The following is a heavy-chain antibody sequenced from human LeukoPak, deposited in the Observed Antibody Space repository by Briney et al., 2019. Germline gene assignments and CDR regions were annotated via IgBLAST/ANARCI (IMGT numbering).Heavy chain of an antibody. V-gene: IGHV3-7*01. CDR3: AGGGRYDYVWGSYPHY. D-gene: IGHD3-16*02. CDR1: GFTFSSYG. Sequence: GGSLRLSCAASGFTFSSYGMSWVRQAPGKGLEWVANIKQDGSEKYYVDSVKGRFTISRDNAKNSLYLQMNSLRAEDTAVYYCAGGGRYDYVWGSYPHYWGQGTLVTVSS. CDR2: IKQDGSEK. J-gene: IGHJ4*02.